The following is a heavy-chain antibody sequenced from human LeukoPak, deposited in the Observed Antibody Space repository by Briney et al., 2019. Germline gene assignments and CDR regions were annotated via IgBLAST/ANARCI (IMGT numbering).Heavy chain of an antibody. J-gene: IGHJ6*02. CDR1: GYTLTELS. CDR3: ATDFSRELLPYYYYGMDV. D-gene: IGHD1-26*01. V-gene: IGHV1-24*01. CDR2: FDPEDGET. Sequence: GASVKVSCKVSGYTLTELSMHWVRQAPGKGLEWMGGFDPEDGETIYAQKFQGRVTMTEDTSTDAAYMELSSLRSEDTAVYYCATDFSRELLPYYYYGMDVWGQGTTVTVSS.